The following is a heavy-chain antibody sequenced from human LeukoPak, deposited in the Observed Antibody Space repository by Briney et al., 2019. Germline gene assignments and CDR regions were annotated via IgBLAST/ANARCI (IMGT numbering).Heavy chain of an antibody. CDR2: INHRGGT. V-gene: IGHV4-34*01. Sequence: SETLSLTCAVYGGSFSGYSWNWIRQPPVKGLEGIGEINHRGGTNYNPSLKSRVTISVDTSKNQFSLKLSSVTAADTAVYYCARTGDIVVVPAAIPYYYYMDVWGKGTTVTVSS. D-gene: IGHD2-2*01. CDR3: ARTGDIVVVPAAIPYYYYMDV. CDR1: GGSFSGYS. J-gene: IGHJ6*03.